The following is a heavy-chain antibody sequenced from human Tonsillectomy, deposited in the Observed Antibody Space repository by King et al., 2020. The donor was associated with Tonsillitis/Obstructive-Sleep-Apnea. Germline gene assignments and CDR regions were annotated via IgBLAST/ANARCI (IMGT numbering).Heavy chain of an antibody. J-gene: IGHJ3*02. CDR2: INHSGST. CDR1: GGSFSGYY. V-gene: IGHV4-34*01. Sequence: VQLQQWGAGLLKPSETLSLTCGVYGGSFSGYYWSWIRQPPGKGLEWIGEINHSGSTNYSPSLKTRVTITMDTSKNQFSLRLSSVTGADTAVYYCARGGVTICGVVEAFDIWGLVVIVTVSS. CDR3: ARGGVTICGVVEAFDI. D-gene: IGHD3-3*01.